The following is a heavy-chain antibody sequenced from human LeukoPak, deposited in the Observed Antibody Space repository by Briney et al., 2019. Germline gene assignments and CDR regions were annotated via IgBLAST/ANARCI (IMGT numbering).Heavy chain of an antibody. Sequence: GGSLRLSCAASGFTFSSFAMSWVRQAPGKGLEWVSNIRGSGDGTSTYYADSVKGRFTISRDNSNNMLYLQMNSLRAEDTAVYYCTKGLTRTVFGGQGTLVAVSS. J-gene: IGHJ4*02. CDR2: IRGSGDGTST. CDR1: GFTFSSFA. D-gene: IGHD3-3*01. V-gene: IGHV3-23*01. CDR3: TKGLTRTVF.